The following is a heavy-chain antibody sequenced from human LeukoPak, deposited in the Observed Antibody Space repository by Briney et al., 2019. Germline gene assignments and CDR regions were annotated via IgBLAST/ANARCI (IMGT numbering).Heavy chain of an antibody. CDR2: ISYSGRT. J-gene: IGHJ6*02. CDR3: ARKKTGATNGLDV. V-gene: IGHV4-39*01. Sequence: SETLSLTCTVSGGSISSSSYYWGWILQPPGEGPEWIGSISYSGRTHYNPSLKSRVSISVDTSKNQFSLNLSSVTAADTAVYYCARKKTGATNGLDVWGQGTTVTVSS. CDR1: GGSISSSSYY. D-gene: IGHD1-1*01.